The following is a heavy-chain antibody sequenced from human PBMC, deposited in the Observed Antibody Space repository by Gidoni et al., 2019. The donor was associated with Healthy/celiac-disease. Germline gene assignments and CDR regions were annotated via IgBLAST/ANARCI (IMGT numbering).Heavy chain of an antibody. CDR1: GGSFRGYY. CDR3: ARGSGSSGWYVPPVVRGVYFDY. Sequence: QVQLQQWGAGLLKPSETLSLTCAVYGGSFRGYYWSWIRQPPGKGLEWIGEINHSGSTNYNPSLKSRVTISVDTSKNQFSLKLSSVTAADTAVYYCARGSGSSGWYVPPVVRGVYFDYWGQGTLVTVSS. J-gene: IGHJ4*02. CDR2: INHSGST. V-gene: IGHV4-34*01. D-gene: IGHD6-19*01.